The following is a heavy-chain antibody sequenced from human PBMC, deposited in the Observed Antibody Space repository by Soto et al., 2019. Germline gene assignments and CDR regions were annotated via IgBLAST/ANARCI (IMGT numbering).Heavy chain of an antibody. CDR2: ISSSSSYI. J-gene: IGHJ3*02. CDR1: GLTFSSYS. Sequence: PGGSLRLCCAASGLTFSSYSMYWVRQAPGKGLEWVSSISSSSSYIYYADSVKGRFTISRDNAKNSLYLQMNSLRAEDLAVYYCSRFFGQNIRAFDIRTQGTTVTVS. CDR3: SRFFGQNIRAFDI. D-gene: IGHD3-3*01. V-gene: IGHV3-21*01.